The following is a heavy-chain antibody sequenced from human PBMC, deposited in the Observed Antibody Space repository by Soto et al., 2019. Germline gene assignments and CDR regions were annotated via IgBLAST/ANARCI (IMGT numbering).Heavy chain of an antibody. D-gene: IGHD2-21*02. CDR1: GFTFSNYV. CDR3: ARDGGDAGDAGY. Sequence: GGSLRLSCAASGFTFSNYVMHWVRQAPGKGLEWVADLWSDGSNRYYADSVKGRFTISRDNSKNTLYLQMNSLRAEDTAVYYCARDGGDAGDAGYWGQGTLVTVSS. J-gene: IGHJ4*02. V-gene: IGHV3-33*01. CDR2: LWSDGSNR.